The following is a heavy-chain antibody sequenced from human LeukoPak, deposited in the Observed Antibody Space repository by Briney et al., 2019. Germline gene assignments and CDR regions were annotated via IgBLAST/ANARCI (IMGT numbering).Heavy chain of an antibody. Sequence: GGSLRLSCAASGFTFRSYSMNWVRQAPGKRLEWVSSIKSSGSHMYYADSVKGRFTISRDNAKNSLYLQMNSLRAEDTAVYYCAKREGFNNGNFDYWGQGALVTVSS. CDR2: IKSSGSHM. CDR3: AKREGFNNGNFDY. V-gene: IGHV3-21*01. D-gene: IGHD5-18*01. J-gene: IGHJ4*02. CDR1: GFTFRSYS.